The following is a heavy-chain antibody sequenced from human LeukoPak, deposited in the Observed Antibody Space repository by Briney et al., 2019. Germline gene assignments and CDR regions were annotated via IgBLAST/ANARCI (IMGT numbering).Heavy chain of an antibody. CDR1: GLTFSSYA. V-gene: IGHV3-23*01. D-gene: IGHD3-22*01. Sequence: GGSLRLSCAASGLTFSSYAMSWVRQAPGKGLEWVSAISGSGGSTYYADSVKGRFTISRDNSKNTLYLQMNSLRAEDTAVYYCAKSPDGSGYSGWFDPWGQGTLVTVSS. J-gene: IGHJ5*02. CDR2: ISGSGGST. CDR3: AKSPDGSGYSGWFDP.